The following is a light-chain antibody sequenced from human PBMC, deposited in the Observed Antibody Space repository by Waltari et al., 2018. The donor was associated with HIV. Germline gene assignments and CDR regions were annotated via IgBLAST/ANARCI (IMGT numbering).Light chain of an antibody. V-gene: IGKV1-5*03. CDR2: KAS. J-gene: IGKJ1*01. CDR3: QQYNDYSS. CDR1: QSISNW. Sequence: DIRMTQSPSIVTGSVGDRVTMTCRASQSISNWLACYQQKPGKAPKLLIYKASNLESGVPSRFSGSGSGTEFTLTISSLQPDDSATYYCQQYNDYSSFGQGTKVEIK.